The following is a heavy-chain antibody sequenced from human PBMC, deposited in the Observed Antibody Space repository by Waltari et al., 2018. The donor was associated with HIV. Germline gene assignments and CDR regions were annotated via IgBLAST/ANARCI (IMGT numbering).Heavy chain of an antibody. Sequence: QVQLQESGPGLVKPSEPLSLSCTVSNGSITSYYWSWIRKPQGKGLEGIGYIYYSGITIYNPSLKSRVTISVDTSKNQFSLNLSSVTAADTAVYYCARTFRGKGFDYWGQGTLVSVSS. D-gene: IGHD3-16*01. CDR1: NGSITSYY. V-gene: IGHV4-59*01. J-gene: IGHJ4*02. CDR3: ARTFRGKGFDY. CDR2: IYYSGIT.